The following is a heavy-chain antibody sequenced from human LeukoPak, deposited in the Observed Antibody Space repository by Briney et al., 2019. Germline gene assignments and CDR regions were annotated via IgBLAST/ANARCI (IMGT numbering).Heavy chain of an antibody. CDR1: GFTFSDPY. J-gene: IGHJ4*02. D-gene: IGHD6-19*01. CDR2: ISGSGTDI. CDR3: AKDFMWYSSGWYEVYFDY. Sequence: PGGSLRLSCEASGFTFSDPYMSWIRQAPGKGLECLSYISGSGTDINYADSVRGRFTISRDNAKNLLYLQMNSLRAEDTAVYYCAKDFMWYSSGWYEVYFDYWGQGTLVTVSS. V-gene: IGHV3-11*04.